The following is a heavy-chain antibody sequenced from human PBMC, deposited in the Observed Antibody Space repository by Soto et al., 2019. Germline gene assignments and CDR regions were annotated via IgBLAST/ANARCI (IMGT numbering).Heavy chain of an antibody. Sequence: GGSLRLSCAASGFTFSSYALSWVRQAPGKGLEWVSTISGSGGSTYYADSVKGRFTISRDNSKNTLYLQLNSLRAEDTAIYYCAKVSSSWYAGFFDLWGQGALVTVSS. J-gene: IGHJ4*02. D-gene: IGHD6-13*01. CDR2: ISGSGGST. V-gene: IGHV3-23*01. CDR3: AKVSSSWYAGFFDL. CDR1: GFTFSSYA.